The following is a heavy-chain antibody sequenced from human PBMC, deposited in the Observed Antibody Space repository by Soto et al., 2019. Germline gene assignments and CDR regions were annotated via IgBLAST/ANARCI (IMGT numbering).Heavy chain of an antibody. CDR2: IYYSGST. Sequence: SETLSLTCTVSGGSISSYYWSWIRQPPGKGLEWIGYIYYSGSTNYNPSLKSRVTISVDTSKNQFSLKLSSVTAADTAVYYCARVATERRGYYYYMDVWGKGTTVTVSS. CDR3: ARVATERRGYYYYMDV. CDR1: GGSISSYY. D-gene: IGHD1-1*01. J-gene: IGHJ6*03. V-gene: IGHV4-59*01.